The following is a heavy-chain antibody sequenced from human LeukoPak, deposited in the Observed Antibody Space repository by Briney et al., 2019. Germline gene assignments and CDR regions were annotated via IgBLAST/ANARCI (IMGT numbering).Heavy chain of an antibody. CDR1: GGSISSYY. Sequence: KASETLSLTCTVSGGSISSYYWSWIRQPPGKGLEWIGYIYYSGSTNYNPSLKSRVTISVDTSKNQFSLKLSSVAAADTAVYYCARVDTAMDESGAFDIWGQGTMVTVSS. J-gene: IGHJ3*02. D-gene: IGHD5-18*01. CDR3: ARVDTAMDESGAFDI. CDR2: IYYSGST. V-gene: IGHV4-59*01.